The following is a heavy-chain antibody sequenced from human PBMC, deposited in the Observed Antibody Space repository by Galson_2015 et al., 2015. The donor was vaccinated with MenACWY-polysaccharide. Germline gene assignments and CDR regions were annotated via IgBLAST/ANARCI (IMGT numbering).Heavy chain of an antibody. Sequence: SLRLSCAASGFTFDDYAMHWVRQAPGKGLEWVSALSGNSASRGYADSVKGRFTTSRDNAKKSLYLQMNNLRPEDTALYYCAKENYPHGLDVWGQGTTVTVSS. CDR2: LSGNSASR. J-gene: IGHJ6*02. D-gene: IGHD1-7*01. V-gene: IGHV3-9*01. CDR3: AKENYPHGLDV. CDR1: GFTFDDYA.